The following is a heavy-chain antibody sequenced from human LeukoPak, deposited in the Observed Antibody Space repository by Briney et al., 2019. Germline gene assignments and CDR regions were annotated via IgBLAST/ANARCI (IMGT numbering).Heavy chain of an antibody. D-gene: IGHD3-3*01. J-gene: IGHJ4*02. V-gene: IGHV3-23*01. Sequence: GGSLRLSCAASGFTFSSYAMSWVRQAPGKGLEWVSAISGSGGSTYYADSVKGRFTISRDNAKNTLYLQMNSLRAEDTAVYYCASTGSSLYYDFWSGSLSHWGQGTLVTVSS. CDR2: ISGSGGST. CDR1: GFTFSSYA. CDR3: ASTGSSLYYDFWSGSLSH.